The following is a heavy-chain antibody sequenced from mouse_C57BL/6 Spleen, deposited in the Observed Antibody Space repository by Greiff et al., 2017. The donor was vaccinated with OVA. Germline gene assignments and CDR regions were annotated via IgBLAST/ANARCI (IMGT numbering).Heavy chain of an antibody. CDR2: IDPEDGDT. J-gene: IGHJ3*01. CDR1: GFNIKDYY. Sequence: VQLQQSGAELVRPGASVKLSCTASGFNIKDYYMHWVKQRPEQGLEWIGRIDPEDGDTEYAPKFQGKATMTADTSSNTAYLQLSSLTSEVTAVYYCTVTTVVPFAYWGQGTLVTVSA. V-gene: IGHV14-1*01. D-gene: IGHD1-1*01. CDR3: TVTTVVPFAY.